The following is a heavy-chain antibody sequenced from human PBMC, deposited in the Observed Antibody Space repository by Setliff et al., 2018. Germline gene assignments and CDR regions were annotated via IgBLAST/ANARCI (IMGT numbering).Heavy chain of an antibody. CDR2: IIPIFGTA. J-gene: IGHJ4*02. V-gene: IGHV1-69*05. D-gene: IGHD6-13*01. CDR3: AKDKGREGIAAAGLGY. Sequence: SVKVSCKASGGTFSSYAISWVRQAPGQGLEWMGGIIPIFGTANYAQKFQGRVTITTDESTSTAYMELSSLRSEDTAVYYCAKDKGREGIAAAGLGYWGQGTLVTVSS. CDR1: GGTFSSYA.